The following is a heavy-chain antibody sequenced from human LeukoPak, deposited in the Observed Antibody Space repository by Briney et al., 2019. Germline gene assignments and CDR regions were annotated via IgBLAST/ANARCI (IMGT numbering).Heavy chain of an antibody. D-gene: IGHD3-10*01. Sequence: GASEKLSCTASGYTYSIYDFNWVRHAKGQGLEWMGWMNPNCGNTGYAKKFLGRVTITKNTSISTAYMELSSLRSEDTAVYYCARVRYYSVYYYYYYMDVWGKGTTVTVSS. CDR3: ARVRYYSVYYYYYYMDV. CDR1: GYTYSIYD. J-gene: IGHJ6*03. CDR2: MNPNCGNT. V-gene: IGHV1-8*03.